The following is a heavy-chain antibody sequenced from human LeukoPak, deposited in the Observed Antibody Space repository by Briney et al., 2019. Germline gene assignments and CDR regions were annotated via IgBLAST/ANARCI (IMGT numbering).Heavy chain of an antibody. CDR3: AKAAVVPAAPDF. CDR1: EFTFSSYG. D-gene: IGHD2-2*01. J-gene: IGHJ4*02. V-gene: IGHV3-30*18. Sequence: PGGSLRLSCAASEFTFSSYGMHWVRQAPGKGLEWVAVISYDGNKKYYADSVKGRFTISRDNSKNTLYLQMNSLRAEDTALYYCAKAAVVPAAPDFWGQGTLVTVSS. CDR2: ISYDGNKK.